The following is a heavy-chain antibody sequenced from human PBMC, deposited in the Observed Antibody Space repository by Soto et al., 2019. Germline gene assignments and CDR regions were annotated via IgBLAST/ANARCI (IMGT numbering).Heavy chain of an antibody. J-gene: IGHJ5*02. CDR1: GYSFTRYW. CDR2: IYPGDSDT. CDR3: ARAPVVDTAMVRWFDP. Sequence: GESLKISCKGSGYSFTRYWIGWVRQMPGKGKEWMGIIYPGDSDTRYSPSFQGQVTISADKSISTAYLQWSSLNASDTAIYYFARAPVVDTAMVRWFDPWGQVTLLTFAA. D-gene: IGHD5-18*01. V-gene: IGHV5-51*01.